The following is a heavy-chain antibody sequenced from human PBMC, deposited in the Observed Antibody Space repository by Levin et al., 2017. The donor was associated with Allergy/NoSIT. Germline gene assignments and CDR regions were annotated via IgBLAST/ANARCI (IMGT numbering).Heavy chain of an antibody. Sequence: GESLKISCAASGFTFSSYAMNWVRQAPGKGLEWVSGTSGSGSSTYYADSVKGRFTISRDNSKNTLYLQMSSLRAEDTAVYYCARVPYSSGWYNFDYWGQGTLVTVSS. CDR3: ARVPYSSGWYNFDY. CDR1: GFTFSSYA. D-gene: IGHD6-19*01. CDR2: TSGSGSST. J-gene: IGHJ4*02. V-gene: IGHV3-23*01.